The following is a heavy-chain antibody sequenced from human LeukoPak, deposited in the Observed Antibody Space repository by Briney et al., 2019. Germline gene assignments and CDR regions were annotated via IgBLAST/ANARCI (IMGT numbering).Heavy chain of an antibody. J-gene: IGHJ4*02. D-gene: IGHD4-17*01. CDR1: GFTFSSYG. CDR2: TSYDGSNK. CDR3: AKDARDYGDYSAGFDY. V-gene: IGHV3-30*18. Sequence: GRSLRLSCAASGFTFSSYGMHWVRQAPGKGLEWVAVTSYDGSNKYYADSVKGRFTISRDNSKNTLYLQMNSLRAEDTAVYYCAKDARDYGDYSAGFDYWGQGTLVTVSS.